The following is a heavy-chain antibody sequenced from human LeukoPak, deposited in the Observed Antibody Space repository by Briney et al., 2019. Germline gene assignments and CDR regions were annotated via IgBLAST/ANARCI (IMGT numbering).Heavy chain of an antibody. Sequence: PGGSLRLSCAASGFTFSSYAMSWVRQAPGKGLEWVSVISGSGGSRYYADSVKGRFTISRDNAKNSLYLQMNSLRAEDTAVYYCAELGITMIGGVWGKGTTVTISS. J-gene: IGHJ6*04. CDR2: ISGSGGSR. CDR3: AELGITMIGGV. CDR1: GFTFSSYA. D-gene: IGHD3-10*02. V-gene: IGHV3-23*01.